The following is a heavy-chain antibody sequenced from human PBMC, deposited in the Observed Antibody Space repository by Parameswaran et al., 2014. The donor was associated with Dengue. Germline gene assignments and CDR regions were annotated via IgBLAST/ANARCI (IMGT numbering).Heavy chain of an antibody. D-gene: IGHD5-18*01. CDR3: ARRPSPKQLWAYFDY. J-gene: IGHJ4*02. CDR2: ISYSGST. Sequence: VRQMPGKGLEWVGSISYSGSTDFNPSLKSRVTISADKAKNQLSLKVSSVTAADTAVYYCARRPSPKQLWAYFDYWGQGILVTVSS. V-gene: IGHV4-59*08.